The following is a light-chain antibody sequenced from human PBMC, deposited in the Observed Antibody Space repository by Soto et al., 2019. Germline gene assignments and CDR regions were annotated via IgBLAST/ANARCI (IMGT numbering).Light chain of an antibody. J-gene: IGKJ3*01. CDR2: AAS. CDR3: QQLNSYSIFT. V-gene: IGKV1-9*01. Sequence: IQLTQSPSFLSASVGDRVTITCRASQDISSYLAWYQQKPGKAPKLLIFAASTLQSGVPSRFSGSGSGTEFTLTISSLQPEDFATYYCQQLNSYSIFTFGPGTKVDF. CDR1: QDISSY.